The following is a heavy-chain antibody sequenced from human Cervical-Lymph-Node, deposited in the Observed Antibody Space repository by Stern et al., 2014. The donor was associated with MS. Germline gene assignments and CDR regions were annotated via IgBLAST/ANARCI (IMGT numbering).Heavy chain of an antibody. CDR2: INGYNGNI. CDR1: GFTFTHHG. V-gene: IGHV1-18*01. D-gene: IGHD1-26*01. Sequence: QVQLVPSGAEVKKPGASVKVSCKASGFTFTHHGISWVRQAPGQGLEWMGWINGYNGNIDFAQKFQGRLIMTTDTSTSTVYMELRSLGFDDTAVYYCARDRGLVGNTTDDYWGQGTLVTVSS. J-gene: IGHJ4*02. CDR3: ARDRGLVGNTTDDY.